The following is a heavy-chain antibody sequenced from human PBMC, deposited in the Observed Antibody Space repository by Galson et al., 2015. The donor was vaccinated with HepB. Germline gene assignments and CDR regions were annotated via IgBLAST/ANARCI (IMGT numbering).Heavy chain of an antibody. D-gene: IGHD3-22*01. Sequence: SLRLSCAASGFTFSSYAMSWVRQAPGKGLEWVSAISGSGGSTYYADSVKGRFTISRDNSKNTLYLQMNSLRAEDTAVYYCAKDRPANYYDSSGYYSDGYWGQGTLVTVSS. J-gene: IGHJ4*02. CDR2: ISGSGGST. V-gene: IGHV3-23*01. CDR3: AKDRPANYYDSSGYYSDGY. CDR1: GFTFSSYA.